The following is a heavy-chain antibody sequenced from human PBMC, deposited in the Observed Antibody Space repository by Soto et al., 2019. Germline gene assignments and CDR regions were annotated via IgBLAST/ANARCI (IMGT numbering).Heavy chain of an antibody. D-gene: IGHD3-22*01. V-gene: IGHV4-34*01. CDR3: ARATYYYDSSGYSDRVLDY. J-gene: IGHJ4*02. Sequence: SETLSLTCAVYGGSFSGYYWSWIRQPPGKGLEWIGEINHSGSTNYNPSLKSRVTISVDTSKNQFSLKLSSVTAADTAVYYCARATYYYDSSGYSDRVLDYWGQGTLVTVSS. CDR2: INHSGST. CDR1: GGSFSGYY.